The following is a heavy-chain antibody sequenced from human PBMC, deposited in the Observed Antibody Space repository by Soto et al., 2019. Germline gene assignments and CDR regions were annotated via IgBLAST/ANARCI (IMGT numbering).Heavy chain of an antibody. CDR1: GYTFTSYG. D-gene: IGHD2-15*01. Sequence: QVQLVQSGAEVKKPGASVKVSCKASGYTFTSYGISWVRQAPGQGLQWMGWISAYNGNTNYAQKLQGRVTMTTDTTTRTSYLERKSLRLDDTAVYYCARVELQTLYCSGGSCYGAHYYYGMDVWGQGTTVTVSS. V-gene: IGHV1-18*01. CDR3: ARVELQTLYCSGGSCYGAHYYYGMDV. CDR2: ISAYNGNT. J-gene: IGHJ6*02.